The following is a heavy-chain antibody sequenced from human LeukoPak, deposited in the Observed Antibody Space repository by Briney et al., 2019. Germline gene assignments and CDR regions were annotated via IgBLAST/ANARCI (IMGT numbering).Heavy chain of an antibody. D-gene: IGHD3-16*01. V-gene: IGHV5-51*01. CDR1: GYSFTSYW. CDR2: IYPSDSYT. CDR3: ARYAYGYGY. Sequence: GESLKISCEASGYSFTSYWIGWVRQIPGKGLELMGSIYPSDSYTRYSPSCQGPVTISLDKCLRTAYLQYSKLKTSGNALDYRARYAYGYGYWGQGTLVTVSS. J-gene: IGHJ4*02.